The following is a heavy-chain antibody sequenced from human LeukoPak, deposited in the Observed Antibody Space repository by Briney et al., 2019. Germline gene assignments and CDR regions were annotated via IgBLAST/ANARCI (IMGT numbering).Heavy chain of an antibody. V-gene: IGHV4-39*01. CDR2: FDNSGST. J-gene: IGHJ6*03. D-gene: IGHD3-22*01. Sequence: SETLSLTCTVSGGSISSSSYNWGWIRQPPGKGLEWIGSFDNSGSTYYNPSLKSRVTISVDTSKNQFSLKLSSVTAADTAVYYCARQAWYYDSSGYYPHYYMDVWGKGTAVTISS. CDR3: ARQAWYYDSSGYYPHYYMDV. CDR1: GGSISSSSYN.